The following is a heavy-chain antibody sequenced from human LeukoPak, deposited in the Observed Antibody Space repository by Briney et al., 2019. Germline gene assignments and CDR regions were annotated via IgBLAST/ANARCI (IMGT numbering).Heavy chain of an antibody. J-gene: IGHJ3*02. Sequence: TGGSLRLSCAASGFTLSSYAMHWVRQAPGKGLEGVADISYDGSNKYYADSVKGRFTISRDNSKNRLYLQMNSLRAEDTAVYYCARVTATYYDFWSGWGAFNIWGQGTMVTVSS. D-gene: IGHD3-3*01. CDR3: ARVTATYYDFWSGWGAFNI. CDR2: ISYDGSNK. V-gene: IGHV3-30-3*01. CDR1: GFTLSSYA.